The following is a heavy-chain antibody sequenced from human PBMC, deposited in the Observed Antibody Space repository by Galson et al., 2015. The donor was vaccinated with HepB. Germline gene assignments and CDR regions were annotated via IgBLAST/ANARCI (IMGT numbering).Heavy chain of an antibody. CDR1: GFTFSSYG. CDR2: ISYDGSNK. J-gene: IGHJ4*02. Sequence: SLRLSCAASGFTFSSYGMHWVRKAPGKGLEWVAVISYDGSNKYYADSVKGRFTISRDNSKNTLYLQMNSLRAEDTAVYYCAKVKIQWLRYASFDYWGQGTLVTVSS. V-gene: IGHV3-30*18. CDR3: AKVKIQWLRYASFDY. D-gene: IGHD6-19*01.